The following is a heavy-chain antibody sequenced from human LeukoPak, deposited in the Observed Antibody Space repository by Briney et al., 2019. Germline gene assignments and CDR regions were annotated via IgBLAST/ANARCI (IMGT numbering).Heavy chain of an antibody. CDR2: IYYSGST. J-gene: IGHJ5*02. V-gene: IGHV4-59*01. Sequence: SETLSLTCTVSGGSISSYYWSWIRQPPGKGLEWIGYIYYSGSTNYNPSLKSRVTISVDTSKNQFSLELSSVTAADTAVYYCARETHSGSYYRTFDPWGQGTLVTVSS. CDR1: GGSISSYY. D-gene: IGHD1-26*01. CDR3: ARETHSGSYYRTFDP.